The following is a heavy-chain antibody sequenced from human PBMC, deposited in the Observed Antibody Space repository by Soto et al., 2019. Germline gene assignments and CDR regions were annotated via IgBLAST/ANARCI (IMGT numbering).Heavy chain of an antibody. CDR3: ATNHEYYYDSSGYPKVYDAFDI. D-gene: IGHD3-22*01. CDR1: GYSFTSYW. J-gene: IGHJ3*02. V-gene: IGHV5-51*01. Sequence: GESLKISCKGSGYSFTSYWIGWVRQMPWKGLEWMGIIYPGDSDTRYSPSFQGQATISADKSISTAYLQWSSLKASDTAMYYCATNHEYYYDSSGYPKVYDAFDICGQGTMVTVSS. CDR2: IYPGDSDT.